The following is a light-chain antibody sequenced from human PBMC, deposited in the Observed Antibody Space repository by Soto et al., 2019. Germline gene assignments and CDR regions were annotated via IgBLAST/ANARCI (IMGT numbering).Light chain of an antibody. V-gene: IGKV3D-7*01. Sequence: PGERVTLSCRASQSVSSSYLTWFQQKPGQAPRLLIYGASTRATGIPARFSGSGSGTDFTLTISSLQPEDFAVYYCQQDHSLPSTFDQGAKLEIK. J-gene: IGKJ2*01. CDR1: QSVSSSY. CDR3: QQDHSLPST. CDR2: GAS.